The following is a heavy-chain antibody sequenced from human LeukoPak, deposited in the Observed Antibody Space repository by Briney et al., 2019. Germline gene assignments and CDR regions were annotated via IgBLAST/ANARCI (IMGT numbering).Heavy chain of an antibody. CDR1: RVTASSNH. CDR3: ARDADYGGSPDAFDV. D-gene: IGHD4-23*01. Sequence: GCLRLSCAASRVTASSNHMSTGREAPGKGLKWVSIIYSGGTTYYAASAKGRFTISRDNSKNTLYLQMNTLKAEDTAVYYCARDADYGGSPDAFDVWGRGTIVTVSS. CDR2: IYSGGTT. V-gene: IGHV3-53*01. J-gene: IGHJ3*01.